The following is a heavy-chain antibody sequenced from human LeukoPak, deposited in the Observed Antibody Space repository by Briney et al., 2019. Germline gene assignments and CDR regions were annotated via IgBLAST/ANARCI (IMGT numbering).Heavy chain of an antibody. V-gene: IGHV3-48*03. CDR1: GFTFSSYE. CDR2: ITSSGSTI. D-gene: IGHD3-3*01. CDR3: ARESRLGTIFGVVIPYYGMDV. Sequence: GGSLRLSCAASGFTFSSYEMNWVRQAPGKGLEWVSYITSSGSTIYYADSVKGRFTTSRDNAKNSLYLQMNSLRAEDTAVYYCARESRLGTIFGVVIPYYGMDVWGQGTTVTVSS. J-gene: IGHJ6*02.